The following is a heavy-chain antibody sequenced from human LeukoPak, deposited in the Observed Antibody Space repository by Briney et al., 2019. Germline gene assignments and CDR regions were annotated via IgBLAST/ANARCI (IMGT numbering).Heavy chain of an antibody. Sequence: GGSLRLSCAASGFTVSSNYMSWVRQAPGKGLEWVSVICSGGSTYYADSVKGRFTISRDNSKNTLYLQMNSLRAEDTAVYYCARGPPLFGEHYYYYGMDVWGQGTTVTVSS. J-gene: IGHJ6*02. CDR1: GFTVSSNY. V-gene: IGHV3-66*02. CDR2: ICSGGST. D-gene: IGHD3-10*01. CDR3: ARGPPLFGEHYYYYGMDV.